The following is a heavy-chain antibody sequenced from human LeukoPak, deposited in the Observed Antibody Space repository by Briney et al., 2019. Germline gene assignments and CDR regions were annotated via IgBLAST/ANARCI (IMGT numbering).Heavy chain of an antibody. CDR2: IYYSGST. Sequence: PSETLSLTCTVSGGSISSSSYYWGWIRQPPGKGLEWIGSIYYSGSTYYNPSLKSRVTISVDTSKNQFSLKLSSVTAADTAVYYCASSYYDFWSGPWNWFDPWGQGTLVTVSS. V-gene: IGHV4-39*07. CDR1: GGSISSSSYY. CDR3: ASSYYDFWSGPWNWFDP. J-gene: IGHJ5*02. D-gene: IGHD3-3*01.